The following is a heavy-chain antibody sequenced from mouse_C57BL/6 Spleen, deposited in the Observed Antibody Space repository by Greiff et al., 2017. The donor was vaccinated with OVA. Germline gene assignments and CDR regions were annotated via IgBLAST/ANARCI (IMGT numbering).Heavy chain of an antibody. Sequence: EVKLVESGGGLVKPGGSLKLSCAASGFTFSDYGMHWVRQAPEKGLEWVAYISSGSSTIYYADTVKGRFTISRDNAKNTLFLQMTSLRSEDTAMYYCARPLTTVVSTPDYWGQGTTLTVSS. CDR1: GFTFSDYG. J-gene: IGHJ2*01. CDR3: ARPLTTVVSTPDY. CDR2: ISSGSSTI. D-gene: IGHD1-1*01. V-gene: IGHV5-17*01.